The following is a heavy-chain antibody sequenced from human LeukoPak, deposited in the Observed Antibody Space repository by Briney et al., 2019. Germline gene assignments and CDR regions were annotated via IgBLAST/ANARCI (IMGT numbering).Heavy chain of an antibody. Sequence: PGGSLRLSCAASGFTFDDYGMSWVRQAPGKGLEWVSGINWNGGSTGYADSVKGRFTISRDNAKNSLYLQMNSLRAEDTALYYCATSPGSFQLVFMDVWGKGTTVTVSS. CDR2: INWNGGST. CDR1: GFTFDDYG. D-gene: IGHD6-13*01. J-gene: IGHJ6*03. CDR3: ATSPGSFQLVFMDV. V-gene: IGHV3-20*04.